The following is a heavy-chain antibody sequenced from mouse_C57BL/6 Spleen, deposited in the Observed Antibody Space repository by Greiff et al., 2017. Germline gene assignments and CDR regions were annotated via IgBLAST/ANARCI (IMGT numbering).Heavy chain of an antibody. CDR1: GYTFTSSW. CDR3: ARSYSNFYAMDD. Sequence: QVQLQQPGPELVKPGASVKLSCKASGYTFTSSWMHWVKQRPGHGLEWIGNINPSNGGTNYNEQFTSKATLTVDKSSSTAYMQLSSLTSEDSAVYYCARSYSNFYAMDDWGQGTSVTVSS. CDR2: INPSNGGT. D-gene: IGHD2-5*01. J-gene: IGHJ4*01. V-gene: IGHV1-53*01.